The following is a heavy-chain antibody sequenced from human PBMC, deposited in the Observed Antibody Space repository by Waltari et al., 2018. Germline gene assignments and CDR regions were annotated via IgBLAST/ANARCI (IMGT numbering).Heavy chain of an antibody. CDR2: IDPGDSYA. CDR3: ARTHIGGNLPFHN. J-gene: IGHJ4*02. CDR1: GYSFTTYW. V-gene: IGHV5-10-1*03. Sequence: EVHLVQSGTEVRKPGESLTISCKASGYSFTTYWIPWVRQMPGKGLEWMGRIDPGDSYADYSPSFQSHVTISGDKSISTAYLHWSGLKASDSALYYCARTHIGGNLPFHNWGQGTLVTVSS. D-gene: IGHD2-15*01.